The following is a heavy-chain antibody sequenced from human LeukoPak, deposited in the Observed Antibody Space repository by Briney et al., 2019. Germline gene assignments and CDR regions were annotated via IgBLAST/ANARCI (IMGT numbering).Heavy chain of an antibody. D-gene: IGHD5-12*01. V-gene: IGHV1-8*03. CDR3: ARGRSTGYPYYFEY. CDR1: GYTFTSYD. J-gene: IGHJ4*02. Sequence: SVKASCKASGYTFTSYDINWVRQATGHGLEWMGWMNPNSGSTGYAQKFQGRVTITRNTSISTAYMELSGLRSEHTAVYYCARGRSTGYPYYFEYWGQGTLVTVSS. CDR2: MNPNSGST.